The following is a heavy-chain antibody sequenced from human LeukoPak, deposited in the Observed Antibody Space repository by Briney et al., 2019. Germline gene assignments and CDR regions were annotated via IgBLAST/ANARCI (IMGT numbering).Heavy chain of an antibody. V-gene: IGHV4-34*01. J-gene: IGHJ3*02. CDR3: ARVPTYYYDSSGQKYDAFDI. CDR2: INHSGST. D-gene: IGHD3-22*01. Sequence: SETLSLTCAVYGGSFSGYYWSWIRQPPGKGLEWIGEINHSGSTNYNPSLKSRVIISVDTSKNQFSLKLSSVTAADTAVYYCARVPTYYYDSSGQKYDAFDIWGQGTMVTVSS. CDR1: GGSFSGYY.